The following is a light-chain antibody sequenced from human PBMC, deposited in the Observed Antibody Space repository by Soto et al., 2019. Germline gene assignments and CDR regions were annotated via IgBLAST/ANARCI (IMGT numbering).Light chain of an antibody. CDR3: SSYTSSSLLV. Sequence: QSALTQPASVSGSPGQSITISCTGTSSDVGGYNYVSWYQQHPGKAPKLMIYDVSNRPSGVSYRFSASKSGNTASLTISGLQAEDEADYYCSSYTSSSLLVFGTGTSSPS. CDR1: SSDVGGYNY. CDR2: DVS. V-gene: IGLV2-14*01. J-gene: IGLJ1*01.